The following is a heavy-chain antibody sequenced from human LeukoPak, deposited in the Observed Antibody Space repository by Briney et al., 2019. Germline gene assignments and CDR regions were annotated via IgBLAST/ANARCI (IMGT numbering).Heavy chain of an antibody. CDR2: IIPIFGIA. D-gene: IGHD3-3*01. Sequence: ASVKVSCKASGGTFSSYAISWVRQAPGQELEWMGRIIPIFGIANYAQKFQGRVTITADKSTSTAYMELSSLRSEDTAVYYCASLVSRFLETPYYYYGMDVWGQGTTVTVSS. CDR3: ASLVSRFLETPYYYYGMDV. J-gene: IGHJ6*02. CDR1: GGTFSSYA. V-gene: IGHV1-69*04.